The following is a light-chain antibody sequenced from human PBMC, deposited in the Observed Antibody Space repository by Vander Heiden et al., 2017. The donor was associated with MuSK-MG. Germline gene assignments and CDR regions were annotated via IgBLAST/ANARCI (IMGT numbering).Light chain of an antibody. CDR3: HETDTPRLA. V-gene: IGKV1-39*01. CDR1: QSISRY. CDR2: AAS. Sequence: DIHMTQSPSSLSASMGDRVTITCRASQSISRYLNWYQQKPGKAPKLLIYAASTLHRKFPSTFSGTASGTDFTLTIRSLQLEDFATYYCHETDTPRLAFGGGTKVEIK. J-gene: IGKJ4*01.